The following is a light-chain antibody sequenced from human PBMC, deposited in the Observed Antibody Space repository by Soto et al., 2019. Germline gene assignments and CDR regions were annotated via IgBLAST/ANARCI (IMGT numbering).Light chain of an antibody. CDR2: GAS. J-gene: IGKJ2*01. Sequence: ETVLTQSPGTLSLSPGERATLSCRASQSVSSSYLAWYQQKPGQAPRLLIYGASSRATGIPDRFSGSGSGTDVTLTISSLEPEDFAVYFCQQYGTSPYTCGQGTTLEVK. CDR3: QQYGTSPYT. CDR1: QSVSSSY. V-gene: IGKV3-20*01.